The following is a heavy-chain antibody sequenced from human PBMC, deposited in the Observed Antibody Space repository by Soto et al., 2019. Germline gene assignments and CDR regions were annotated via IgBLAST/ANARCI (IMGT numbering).Heavy chain of an antibody. CDR2: TYYRSKWYN. Sequence: SQTLSLTCVISGDSVSSNSAAWNWIRQSPSRGLEWLGRTYYRSKWYNDYAVSVKSRITINPDTSKNQFSLQLNSVTPEDTAVYYCARDYGIAVAGTGRNWFDPWGQGTLVTVSS. CDR1: GDSVSSNSAA. J-gene: IGHJ5*02. D-gene: IGHD6-19*01. V-gene: IGHV6-1*01. CDR3: ARDYGIAVAGTGRNWFDP.